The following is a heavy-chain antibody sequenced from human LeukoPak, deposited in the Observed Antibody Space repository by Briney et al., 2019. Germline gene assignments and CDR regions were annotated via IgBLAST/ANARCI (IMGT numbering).Heavy chain of an antibody. CDR2: INYSGNR. J-gene: IGHJ4*02. Sequence: SETLSLTCTVSGGSISGSHYYWAWIRQPPGKGLEWIGMINYSGNRYYNPSLWSRVTISVDTSTNQFSLNLNSVTAADTAVYYCARGYDYWGQGTLVAVSS. CDR3: ARGYDY. D-gene: IGHD3-22*01. V-gene: IGHV4-39*01. CDR1: GGSISGSHYY.